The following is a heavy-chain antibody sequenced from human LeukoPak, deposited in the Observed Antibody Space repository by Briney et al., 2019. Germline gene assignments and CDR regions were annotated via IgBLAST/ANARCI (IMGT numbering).Heavy chain of an antibody. J-gene: IGHJ4*02. CDR2: ISGSGGST. V-gene: IGHV3-23*01. Sequence: EGSLRLSCAASGFTFSSYAMSWVRQAPGKGLEWVSAISGSGGSTYYADSVKGRFTISRDNSKNTLYLQMNSLRAEDTAVYYCAKVGGITMAEDYWGQGTLVTVSS. CDR3: AKVGGITMAEDY. D-gene: IGHD3-10*01. CDR1: GFTFSSYA.